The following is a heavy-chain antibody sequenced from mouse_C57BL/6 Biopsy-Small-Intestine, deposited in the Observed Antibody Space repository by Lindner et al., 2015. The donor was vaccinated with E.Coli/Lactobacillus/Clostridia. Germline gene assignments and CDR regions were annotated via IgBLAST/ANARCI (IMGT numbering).Heavy chain of an antibody. D-gene: IGHD2-5*01. Sequence: VQLQESGAALVKPGASVRMSCKASGYTFTTYPIAWMNQNHGKTLEWIGDFHPYNDDTKYNEKFKGKATLTVEKSSNTVYLELSRLTLDDSAVYYCARRSNYDYAMDYWGQGTSVTVSS. CDR1: GYTFTTYP. J-gene: IGHJ4*01. CDR3: ARRSNYDYAMDY. CDR2: FHPYNDDT. V-gene: IGHV1-47*01.